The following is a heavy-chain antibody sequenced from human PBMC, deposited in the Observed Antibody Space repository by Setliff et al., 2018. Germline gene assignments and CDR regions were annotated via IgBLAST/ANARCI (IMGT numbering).Heavy chain of an antibody. CDR3: ARDLGLDY. Sequence: HPGGSLRLSCAASGFSFSSYWMSWVRQAPGKGLEWVANIKQDGSERDYVDSVKGRFTISRDNAKNSLFLQMNSLRAEDTAVYYCARDLGLDYWGPGTLVTVSS. V-gene: IGHV3-7*03. CDR1: GFSFSSYW. CDR2: IKQDGSER. J-gene: IGHJ4*02.